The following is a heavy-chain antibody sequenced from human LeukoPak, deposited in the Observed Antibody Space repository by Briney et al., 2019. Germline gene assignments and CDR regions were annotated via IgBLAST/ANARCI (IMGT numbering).Heavy chain of an antibody. CDR3: ARVSYDRGYYYYYYMDV. V-gene: IGHV4-34*01. CDR1: GGSFSGYY. CDR2: INHSGST. Sequence: SETLSLTCAVYGGSFSGYYWSWIRQPPGKGLEWIGEINHSGSTNYNPSLKSRVTISVDTSKNQFSLKLSSVTAADTAVYYCARVSYDRGYYYYYYMDVWAKGPRSPSP. D-gene: IGHD3-22*01. J-gene: IGHJ6*03.